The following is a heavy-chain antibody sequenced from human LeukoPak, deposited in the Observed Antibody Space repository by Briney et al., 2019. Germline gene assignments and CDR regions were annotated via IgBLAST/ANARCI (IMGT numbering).Heavy chain of an antibody. Sequence: GGSLRLSCAASGFSFSSYTMNWVRQAPGKGLEWVSYISTSSSTIRYADSVKGRFTISRDNAKNSLYLQMSSLRAEDTAVYYCARGGTPSDYDYMDVWGKGTTVTVSS. CDR1: GFSFSSYT. J-gene: IGHJ6*03. CDR2: ISTSSSTI. D-gene: IGHD1-26*01. V-gene: IGHV3-48*01. CDR3: ARGGTPSDYDYMDV.